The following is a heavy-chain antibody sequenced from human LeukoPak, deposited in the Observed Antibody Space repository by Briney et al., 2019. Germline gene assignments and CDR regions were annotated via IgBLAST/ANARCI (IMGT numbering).Heavy chain of an antibody. CDR3: ASDRIEVDAFDI. Sequence: SETLSLTCTVPGGSISSGSYFWSWIRQPAGKGLEWIGRIYTSGSTNYNPSLKSRVTISVDTSKNQFSLKLSSVTAADTAVYYCASDRIEVDAFDIWGQGTMVTVSS. CDR2: IYTSGST. D-gene: IGHD2-15*01. V-gene: IGHV4-61*02. J-gene: IGHJ3*02. CDR1: GGSISSGSYF.